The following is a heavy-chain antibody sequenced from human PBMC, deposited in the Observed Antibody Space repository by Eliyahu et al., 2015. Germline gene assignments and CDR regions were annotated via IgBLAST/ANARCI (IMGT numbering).Heavy chain of an antibody. CDR1: GGSISSYY. Sequence: QVQLQESGPGLVKPSETLSLTCTVSGGSISSYYWSWIRQPPGKGLEWIGYIHFRGGPHYHPPPKSRVTTSVDTSKNQFSLKLSSVTAADTAVYYCARLGVPAARNWFDPWGQGTLVTVSS. CDR2: IHFRGGP. CDR3: ARLGVPAARNWFDP. D-gene: IGHD2-2*01. J-gene: IGHJ5*02. V-gene: IGHV4-59*08.